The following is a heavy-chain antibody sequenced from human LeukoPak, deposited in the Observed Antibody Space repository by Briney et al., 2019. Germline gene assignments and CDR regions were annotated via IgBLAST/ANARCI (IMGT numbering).Heavy chain of an antibody. D-gene: IGHD3-22*01. CDR1: GGSISSYY. J-gene: IGHJ4*02. V-gene: IGHV4-59*01. CDR3: AGLVGRYSSGLYYYYFDY. Sequence: SETLSLTCTVSGGSISSYYWSWIRQPPGKGLEWIGYIYYSGSTNYNPSLKSRVTISVDTSKNQFSLKLRSVTAADTAVYYCAGLVGRYSSGLYYYYFDYWGQGTLVTVSS. CDR2: IYYSGST.